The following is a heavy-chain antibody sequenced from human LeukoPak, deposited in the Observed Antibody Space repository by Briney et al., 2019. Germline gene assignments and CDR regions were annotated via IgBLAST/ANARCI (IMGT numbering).Heavy chain of an antibody. Sequence: GESLRLSCAASGFTFRSYWMTWVCQAPGKWLEWVAVISNDGTNKYYADSVKGRFTISRDNSKNTLYLQLNTLRPEDTAVYYCAREYDGYCSGGSCFRGTYNWFDPWGQGTLVTVSS. CDR1: GFTFRSYW. CDR2: ISNDGTNK. J-gene: IGHJ5*02. CDR3: AREYDGYCSGGSCFRGTYNWFDP. V-gene: IGHV3-30*03. D-gene: IGHD2-15*01.